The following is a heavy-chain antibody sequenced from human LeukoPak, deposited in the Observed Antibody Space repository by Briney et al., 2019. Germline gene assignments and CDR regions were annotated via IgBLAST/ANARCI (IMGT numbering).Heavy chain of an antibody. CDR2: IYYSGST. V-gene: IGHV4-39*07. J-gene: IGHJ6*03. Sequence: PSETLSLTCTVSGGSISSSSYYWGWLRQPPGTGLEWIGSIYYSGSTYYNPSLKSRVTISVDTSKNQFSLKLSSVTAADTAVYYCARPDGYYYYYMDVWGKGTTVTVSS. CDR3: ARPDGYYYYYMDV. CDR1: GGSISSSSYY.